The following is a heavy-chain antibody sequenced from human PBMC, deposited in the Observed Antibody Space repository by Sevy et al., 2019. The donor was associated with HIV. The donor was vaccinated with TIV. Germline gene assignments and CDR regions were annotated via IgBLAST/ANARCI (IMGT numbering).Heavy chain of an antibody. CDR1: GFSLETHW. V-gene: IGHV3-7*04. J-gene: IGHJ4*02. D-gene: IGHD2-2*02. CDR3: VRAIQSEGSF. CDR2: IKEDDTVK. Sequence: GGSLRLSCAASGFSLETHWMNWVRQAPGKPLGWVANIKEDDTVKYYVDSVKGRFTIFRDNGRNLVYLVMNNLRVEDTALYYCVRAIQSEGSFWGQGTLVTVSS.